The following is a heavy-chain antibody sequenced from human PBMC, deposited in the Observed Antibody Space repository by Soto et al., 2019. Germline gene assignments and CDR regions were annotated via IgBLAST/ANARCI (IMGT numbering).Heavy chain of an antibody. CDR2: IKQDGSEK. D-gene: IGHD3-10*01. V-gene: IGHV3-7*04. Sequence: EVQLVESGGGLVQPGGSLRLSCAASGFTFSSYWMSWVRQAPGKGLEWVANIKQDGSEKYYVDSVKGRFTISRDNAKNSLYLQMNSLRAEDTAVYYCARDRGGSGTYYYGMDVWGQGTTVTVSS. CDR3: ARDRGGSGTYYYGMDV. J-gene: IGHJ6*02. CDR1: GFTFSSYW.